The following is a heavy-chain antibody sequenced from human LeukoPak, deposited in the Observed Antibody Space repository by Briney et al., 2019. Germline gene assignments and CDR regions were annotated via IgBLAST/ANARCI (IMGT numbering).Heavy chain of an antibody. J-gene: IGHJ3*02. V-gene: IGHV3-23*01. Sequence: GGSLRLSCAASGLTFSSYGMNWVRQAPGKGLEWVSAICGSGASTNHADSVRGRFTVSRDNSKNTLYLQMKSLSAEDTAVYYCAKVNGSGSYLADAFDIWGHGTVVTVSS. CDR1: GLTFSSYG. D-gene: IGHD3-10*01. CDR3: AKVNGSGSYLADAFDI. CDR2: ICGSGAST.